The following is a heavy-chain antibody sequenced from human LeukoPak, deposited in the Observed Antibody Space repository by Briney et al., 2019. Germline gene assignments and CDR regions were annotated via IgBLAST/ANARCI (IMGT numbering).Heavy chain of an antibody. V-gene: IGHV4-34*01. J-gene: IGHJ4*02. CDR2: INHSGST. D-gene: IGHD2-2*02. CDR1: GEPFNGYY. Sequence: SETLSLTCAVYGEPFNGYYWNWIRQSPGKGLEWIGEINHSGSTNYNPSLKSRVTVSVDTSKNQFSLKLNSVTAADTAVYYCASRYFCSSTSCYTFDYWGQGTLVTVSS. CDR3: ASRYFCSSTSCYTFDY.